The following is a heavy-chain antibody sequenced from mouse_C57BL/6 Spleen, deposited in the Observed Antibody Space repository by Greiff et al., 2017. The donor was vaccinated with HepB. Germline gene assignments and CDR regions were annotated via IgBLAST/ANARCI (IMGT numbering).Heavy chain of an antibody. CDR1: GYAFSSYW. CDR2: IYPGDGDT. Sequence: QVQLQQSGAELVKPGASVKISCKASGYAFSSYWMNWVKQRPGKGLEWIGQIYPGDGDTNYNGKFKGKATLTADKSSSTVYMQLSSLTSEDSAVYFCARGGYGYDEESGFAYWGQGTLVTVSA. CDR3: ARGGYGYDEESGFAY. J-gene: IGHJ3*01. D-gene: IGHD2-2*01. V-gene: IGHV1-80*01.